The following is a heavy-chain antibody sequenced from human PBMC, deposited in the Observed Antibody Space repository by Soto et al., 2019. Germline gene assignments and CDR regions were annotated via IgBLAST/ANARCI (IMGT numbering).Heavy chain of an antibody. CDR1: GDSISSNRW. CDR2: SYHSWTT. CDR3: ATGGSYCSTTGCLYWYLDL. J-gene: IGHJ2*01. Sequence: QVQLQESGPGLVRASGTLSLTCAVSGDSISSNRWWSWVRQPPGKGLEWIGESYHSWTTNYNPSLYGRVNISVDKSKKQFSLNLHSVPAADRAVYYCATGGSYCSTTGCLYWYLDLWGRGTLVSVSS. V-gene: IGHV4-4*02. D-gene: IGHD2-2*01.